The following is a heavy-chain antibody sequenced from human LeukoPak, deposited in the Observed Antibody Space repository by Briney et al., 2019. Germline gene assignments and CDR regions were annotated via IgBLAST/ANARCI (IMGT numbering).Heavy chain of an antibody. CDR1: GGTFSSYA. D-gene: IGHD6-19*01. Sequence: RASVKVSCKASGGTFSSYAVSWVRQAPGQGLEWMGGIIPIFGTANYAQKFQGRVTITADESTSTAYMELSSLRSEDTAVYYCASHITVAGTDNYYYYGMDVWGQGTTVTVSS. J-gene: IGHJ6*02. V-gene: IGHV1-69*13. CDR2: IIPIFGTA. CDR3: ASHITVAGTDNYYYYGMDV.